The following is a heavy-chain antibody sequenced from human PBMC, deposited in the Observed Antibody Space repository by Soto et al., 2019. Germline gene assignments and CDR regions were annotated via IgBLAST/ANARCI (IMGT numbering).Heavy chain of an antibody. J-gene: IGHJ6*03. Sequence: EVQLVESGGGLVQPGRSLTLCCTAAGFTVDNDAMHWVRQAPGKGLEWVSGISWNSGNRGYADSVKGRLTISRDNAKNSLYLQMNSLRAEDTALYYCAKDGVEVVPVALTDYYYYHIDVWRKGTTVTVSS. CDR2: ISWNSGNR. CDR1: GFTVDNDA. D-gene: IGHD2-2*01. V-gene: IGHV3-9*01. CDR3: AKDGVEVVPVALTDYYYYHIDV.